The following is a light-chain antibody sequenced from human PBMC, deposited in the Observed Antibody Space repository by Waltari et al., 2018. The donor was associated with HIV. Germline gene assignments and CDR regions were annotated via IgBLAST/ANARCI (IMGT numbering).Light chain of an antibody. V-gene: IGKV2-28*01. CDR1: QSLQHDNGFNF. J-gene: IGKJ5*01. CDR3: MQSLETSIT. CDR2: LNS. Sequence: IVLTQSPLSLSVTPAEKASVSCPSGQSLQHDNGFNFLDWYFQRPWHPPHLLIALNSDRASGVPDRFSASGSGTNFTLTISRVEPEDVGVYYCMQSLETSITFGQGTRLEI.